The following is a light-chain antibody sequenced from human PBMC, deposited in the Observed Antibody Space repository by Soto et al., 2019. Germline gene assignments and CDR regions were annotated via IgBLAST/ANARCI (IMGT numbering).Light chain of an antibody. CDR1: SSNIRTNT. J-gene: IGLJ3*02. CDR3: AAWDDSLKGWV. CDR2: SNN. Sequence: QSVLAQPPSASGTPGQRVTISCSGSSSNIRTNTVNWYHQLPGTAPKLLIYSNNQRPSGVPDRFSGSKSGTSASLAISGLQSEDEADYYCAAWDDSLKGWVFGGGTKVTVL. V-gene: IGLV1-44*01.